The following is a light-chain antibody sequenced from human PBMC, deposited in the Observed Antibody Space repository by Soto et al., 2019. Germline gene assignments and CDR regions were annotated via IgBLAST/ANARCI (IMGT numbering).Light chain of an antibody. V-gene: IGLV2-8*01. CDR3: SSYAGSNNLL. CDR1: SSDVGGFNS. Sequence: QSVLTQPPSASGSPGQSVTISCTGTSSDVGGFNSVFWYQQHPGKAPKLMIYEVTKRPSGVPDRFSGSKSGNTASLTVSGLQAEDEADYYCSSYAGSNNLLFGGGTQLTVL. CDR2: EVT. J-gene: IGLJ2*01.